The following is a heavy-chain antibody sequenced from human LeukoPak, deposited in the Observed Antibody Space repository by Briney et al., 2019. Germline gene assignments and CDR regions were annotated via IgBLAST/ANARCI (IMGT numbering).Heavy chain of an antibody. Sequence: GGSLRLSCAASGFTVSSNYMSWVRQAPGKGLEWVSVIYSGGSTYYADSVKGRFTISRDNSKNTLYLQMNSLRAEDTAVYYCAKVPPGPPPYYYNSSGKMTYWGQGPLSPSPQ. D-gene: IGHD3-22*01. CDR1: GFTVSSNY. J-gene: IGHJ4*02. V-gene: IGHV3-53*01. CDR2: IYSGGST. CDR3: AKVPPGPPPYYYNSSGKMTY.